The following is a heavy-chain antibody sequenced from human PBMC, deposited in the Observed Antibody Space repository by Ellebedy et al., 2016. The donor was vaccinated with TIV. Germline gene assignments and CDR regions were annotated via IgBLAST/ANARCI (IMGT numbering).Heavy chain of an antibody. CDR3: ARRTTTGAYNWFDS. Sequence: SETLSLXXNFSGGSISSSCWAWIRQPAGKGLEWIGRIYTSGSTNYNPSLKSRVTMSIDTSKNQFSLNLNSVTAADTAVYYCARRTTTGAYNWFDSWGQGTLVTVFS. CDR1: GGSISSSC. V-gene: IGHV4-4*07. CDR2: IYTSGST. D-gene: IGHD1-1*01. J-gene: IGHJ5*01.